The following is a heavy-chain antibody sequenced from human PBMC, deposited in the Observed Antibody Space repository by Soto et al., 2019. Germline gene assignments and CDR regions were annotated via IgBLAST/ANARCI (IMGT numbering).Heavy chain of an antibody. V-gene: IGHV4-4*02. CDR2: IYYSGST. J-gene: IGHJ4*02. Sequence: SETLSLTCAVSGGSLSSSSWWSWVRQPPGKALEWLGEIYYSGSTKYNPSLNSRVTISADQSKNDFSLRLSSVTAADTAVYSCVNHGGDPYYHDSGGQGMLVTVFS. D-gene: IGHD4-17*01. CDR1: GGSLSSSSW. CDR3: VNHGGDPYYHDS.